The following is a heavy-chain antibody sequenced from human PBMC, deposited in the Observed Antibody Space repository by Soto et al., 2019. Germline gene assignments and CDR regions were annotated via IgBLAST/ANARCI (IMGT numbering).Heavy chain of an antibody. V-gene: IGHV3-33*01. CDR2: IWYDGSNK. CDR3: XXXXXXXXXXXXTCGY. J-gene: IGHJ4*02. D-gene: IGHD1-26*01. CDR1: GFTFSSYV. Sequence: QVQLVESGGGVVQPGRSLRLSCAASGFTFSSYVMHWVRXAXGKXXXXXAVIWYDGSNKYYADSVKGRFTISRDNSKXXXXXXXXXXXXXXXXXXXXXXXXXXXXXXXXTCGYWGQGTLVTVSS.